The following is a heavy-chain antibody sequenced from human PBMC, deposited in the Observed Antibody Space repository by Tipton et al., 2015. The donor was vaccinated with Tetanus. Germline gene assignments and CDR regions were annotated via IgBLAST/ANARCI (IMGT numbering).Heavy chain of an antibody. CDR1: GGSISSYY. CDR3: AKSDRVTRTSWYFHD. D-gene: IGHD2-2*01. CDR2: IYYSGST. V-gene: IGHV4-59*01. Sequence: TLSLTCTVSGGSISSYYWSWIRQPPGEGLEWIGYIYYSGSTNYNPSLKSRVTISVDTSKNQFSLKLSSVTAADTAVYYCAKSDRVTRTSWYFHDWGQGTLVTVSS. J-gene: IGHJ4*02.